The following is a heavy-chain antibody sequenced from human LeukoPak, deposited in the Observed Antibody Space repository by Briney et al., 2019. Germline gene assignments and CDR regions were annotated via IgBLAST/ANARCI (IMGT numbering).Heavy chain of an antibody. CDR1: GYSISSGYY. V-gene: IGHV4-38-2*01. J-gene: IGHJ5*02. Sequence: PSETLSLTCADSGYSISSGYYWGWIRQPPGKGLEWIGSIYDSGSTYYNPSLKSRVTISVDTSKNQFSLKLSSVTAADTAVYYCARVQDLGYCSSTSCRDWFDPWGQGTLVTVSS. CDR3: ARVQDLGYCSSTSCRDWFDP. CDR2: IYDSGST. D-gene: IGHD2-2*01.